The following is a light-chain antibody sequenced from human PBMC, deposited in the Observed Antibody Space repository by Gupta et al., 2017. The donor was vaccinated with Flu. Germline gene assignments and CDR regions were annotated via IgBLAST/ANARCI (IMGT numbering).Light chain of an antibody. Sequence: AIRITQSPSSLSASTGDRVTITCRASQYINSYLAWYQQKPGKSPKLLIYTASTLQSGVPSSFSGSGYVTDFTLTISTRQSEDFATYYCQQRDKSPLTFGRGTXVEIK. CDR2: TAS. CDR3: QQRDKSPLT. CDR1: QYINSY. J-gene: IGKJ4*01. V-gene: IGKV1-8*01.